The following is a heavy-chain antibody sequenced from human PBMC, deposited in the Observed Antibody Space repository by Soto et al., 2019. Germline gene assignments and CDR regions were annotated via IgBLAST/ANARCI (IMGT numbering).Heavy chain of an antibody. CDR1: GFTFRSFT. J-gene: IGHJ5*02. CDR2: ISSNRAYI. D-gene: IGHD6-13*01. Sequence: GGSLRLSCAASGFTFRSFTMNWVRQAPGKGLEWVSTISSNRAYIYYTDALRGRFTISRDNAKNSLHLQMNSLRAEDTAVYYCTRDASRDSSARGWFDPWGPGTLVTVSS. CDR3: TRDASRDSSARGWFDP. V-gene: IGHV3-21*01.